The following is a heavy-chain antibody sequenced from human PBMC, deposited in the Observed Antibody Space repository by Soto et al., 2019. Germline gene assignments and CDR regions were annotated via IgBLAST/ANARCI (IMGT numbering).Heavy chain of an antibody. Sequence: RLSCVASGFTFSSYTMNWVRQTPGRRLEWVAYISSSGSTIYYAETVKGRFTVPSDNAKSSLYLQMDGLRDEDAAVYYCASGLGSSRSWGQGSRVTVSS. D-gene: IGHD3-10*01. CDR3: ASGLGSSRS. J-gene: IGHJ1*01. CDR1: GFTFSSYT. CDR2: ISSSGSTI. V-gene: IGHV3-48*02.